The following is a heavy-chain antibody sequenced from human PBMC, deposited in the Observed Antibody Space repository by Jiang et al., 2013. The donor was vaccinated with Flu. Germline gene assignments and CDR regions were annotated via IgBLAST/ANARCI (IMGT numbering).Heavy chain of an antibody. D-gene: IGHD2-2*01. CDR2: IYYSGST. CDR1: GGSVSSGSYY. CDR3: ARVLVVVPAALXMDV. J-gene: IGHJ6*03. Sequence: GPGLVKPSETLSLTCTASGGSVSSGSYYWSWIRQPPGKGLEWIGYIYYSGSTNYNPSLKSRVTISVDTSKNQFSLKLSSVTAADTAVYYCARVLVVVPAALXMDVWGKGTTVTV. V-gene: IGHV4-61*01.